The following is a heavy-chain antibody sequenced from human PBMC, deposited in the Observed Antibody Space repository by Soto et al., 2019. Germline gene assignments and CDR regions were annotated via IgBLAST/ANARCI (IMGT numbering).Heavy chain of an antibody. CDR3: ASNGYSSGWFGAFDAFDI. D-gene: IGHD6-19*01. CDR2: INAGNGNT. V-gene: IGHV1-3*01. Sequence: ASVKVSCKASGYTFTSYAMHWVRQAPGQRLEWMGWINAGNGNTKYSQKFQGRVTITRDTSASTAYMELSSLRSEDTALYYCASNGYSSGWFGAFDAFDIWGQGTMVTVSS. J-gene: IGHJ3*02. CDR1: GYTFTSYA.